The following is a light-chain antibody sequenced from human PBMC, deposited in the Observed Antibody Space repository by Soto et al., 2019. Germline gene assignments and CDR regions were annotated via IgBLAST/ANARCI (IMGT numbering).Light chain of an antibody. J-gene: IGKJ5*01. CDR1: QNLLHSNGYNY. CDR2: LGS. V-gene: IGKV2-28*01. CDR3: MQALQTPIT. Sequence: EIVLTQSPLSLPVTPGEPASISCRSSQNLLHSNGYNYLNWYLQKPGQSPQLLIYLGSNRASGVPDRFSGSGSGTDFTLKISRVEAEDVGVYYCMQALQTPITVGQGTRLEIK.